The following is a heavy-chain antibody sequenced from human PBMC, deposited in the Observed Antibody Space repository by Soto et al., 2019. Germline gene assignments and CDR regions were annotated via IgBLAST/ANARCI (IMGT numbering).Heavy chain of an antibody. CDR1: GFTFSSYA. J-gene: IGHJ6*03. Sequence: GGSLRLSCAASGFTFSSYAMSWVRQAPGKELERVSAISGSGGSTYYADSVKGRFTISRDNSKNTLYLQMNSLRAEDTAVYYCAKGEGFGRGNYYYCYMDVWGKGTTVTVSS. CDR3: AKGEGFGRGNYYYCYMDV. D-gene: IGHD3-10*01. V-gene: IGHV3-23*01. CDR2: ISGSGGST.